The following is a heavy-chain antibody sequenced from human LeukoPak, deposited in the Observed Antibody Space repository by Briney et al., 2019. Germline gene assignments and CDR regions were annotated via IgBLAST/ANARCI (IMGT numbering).Heavy chain of an antibody. Sequence: GGSLRLSCAASGFTFSSYAMHWVRQAPGKGLEWVAVISYDGSNKYYADSVKGRFTISRDNSKNTLYLQMNSLRAEDTAVYYCARGPDPWGQGALVTVSS. CDR1: GFTFSSYA. V-gene: IGHV3-30*04. J-gene: IGHJ5*02. CDR3: ARGPDP. CDR2: ISYDGSNK.